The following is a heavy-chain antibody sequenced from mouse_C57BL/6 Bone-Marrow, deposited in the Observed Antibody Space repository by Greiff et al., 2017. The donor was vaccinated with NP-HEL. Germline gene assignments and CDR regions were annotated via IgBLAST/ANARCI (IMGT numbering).Heavy chain of an antibody. CDR2: SET. V-gene: IGHV1-52*01. CDR3: ARCYYYGSSYCYWYFDV. D-gene: IGHD1-1*01. Sequence: SETHYNQKFKDKATLTVDKSSSTAYMQLSSLTSEDSAVYYCARCYYYGSSYCYWYFDVWGTGTTVTVSS. J-gene: IGHJ1*03.